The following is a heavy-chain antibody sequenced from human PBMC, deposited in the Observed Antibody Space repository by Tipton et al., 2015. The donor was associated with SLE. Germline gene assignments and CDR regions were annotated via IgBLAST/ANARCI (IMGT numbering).Heavy chain of an antibody. V-gene: IGHV3-23*01. J-gene: IGHJ4*02. CDR1: GFTFSSYA. CDR3: ARNGDPLARGYYFDY. CDR2: ISGSGGST. D-gene: IGHD7-27*01. Sequence: GSLRLSCAASGFTFSSYAMSWVRQASGKGLEWVSAISGSGGSTYYADSVKGRFTISRDNSKNTLYLQMNSLRAEDTAVYYCARNGDPLARGYYFDYWGQGTLVTVSS.